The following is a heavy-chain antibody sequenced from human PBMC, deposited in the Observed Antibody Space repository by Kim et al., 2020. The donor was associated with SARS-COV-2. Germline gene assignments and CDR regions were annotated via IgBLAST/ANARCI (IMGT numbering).Heavy chain of an antibody. CDR2: IKQDGSEK. CDR3: ARVALFLNYYGSGSYEDY. V-gene: IGHV3-7*01. J-gene: IGHJ4*02. D-gene: IGHD3-10*01. Sequence: GGSLRLSCAASGFTFSSYWMSWVRQAPGKGLEWVANIKQDGSEKYYVDSVKGRFTISRDNAKNSLYLQMNSLRAEDTAVYYCARVALFLNYYGSGSYEDYWGQGTLVTVSS. CDR1: GFTFSSYW.